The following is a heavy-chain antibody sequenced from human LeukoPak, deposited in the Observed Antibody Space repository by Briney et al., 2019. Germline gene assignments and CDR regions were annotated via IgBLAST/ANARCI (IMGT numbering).Heavy chain of an antibody. CDR2: IVVGSGNT. V-gene: IGHV1-58*02. CDR3: AALGDITGTAGYFDY. J-gene: IGHJ4*02. D-gene: IGHD1-7*01. CDR1: GFTFTSSA. Sequence: GPSVKVSCKASGFTFTSSAMQWVRQARGQGLEWIGWIVVGSGNTNYAQKFQERVTITRDMSTSTAYMELSSLRSEDTAVYYCAALGDITGTAGYFDYWGQGTLVTVSS.